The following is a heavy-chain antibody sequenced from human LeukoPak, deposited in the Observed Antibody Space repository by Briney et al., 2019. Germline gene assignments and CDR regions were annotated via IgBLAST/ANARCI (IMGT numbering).Heavy chain of an antibody. CDR2: ISSSSSYI. CDR1: GFTFSSYA. CDR3: ARDLRDYYDSSGYYEGTIDY. D-gene: IGHD3-22*01. J-gene: IGHJ4*02. Sequence: GGSLRLSCAASGFTFSSYAMHWVRQAPGKGLEWVSSISSSSSYIYYADSVKGRFTISRDNAKNSLYLQMNSLRAEDTAVYYCARDLRDYYDSSGYYEGTIDYWGQGTLVTVSS. V-gene: IGHV3-21*01.